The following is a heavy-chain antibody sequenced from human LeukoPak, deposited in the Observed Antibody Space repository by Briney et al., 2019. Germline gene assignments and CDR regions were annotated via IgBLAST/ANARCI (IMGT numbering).Heavy chain of an antibody. Sequence: NASETLSLTCTVSGGSISSSSYYWGWIRQPPGKGLEWIGSIYYSGSTYYNPSLKSRVTISVDTSKNQFSLKLSSVTAADTAVYYCARLMTTVTTYWFDPWGQGTLVTVSS. CDR3: ARLMTTVTTYWFDP. J-gene: IGHJ5*02. D-gene: IGHD4-17*01. V-gene: IGHV4-39*01. CDR2: IYYSGST. CDR1: GGSISSSSYY.